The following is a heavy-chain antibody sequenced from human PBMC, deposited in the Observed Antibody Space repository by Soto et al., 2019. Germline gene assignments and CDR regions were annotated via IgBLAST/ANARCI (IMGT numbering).Heavy chain of an antibody. D-gene: IGHD3-3*01. J-gene: IGHJ4*02. Sequence: GGSLRLSCAASGFTFSNAWMSWVRQAPGKGLEWVGHIKSKTDGGTTDYAVPVKGRFTISRDDSKNTLYLQMNSLKTEDTAVYYCTTGDDPVYYFDYWGQGTLVTVSS. CDR2: IKSKTDGGTT. CDR1: GFTFSNAW. V-gene: IGHV3-15*01. CDR3: TTGDDPVYYFDY.